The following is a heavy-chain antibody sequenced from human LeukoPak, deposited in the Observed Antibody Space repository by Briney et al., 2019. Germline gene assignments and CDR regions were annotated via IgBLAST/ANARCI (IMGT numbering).Heavy chain of an antibody. CDR3: ATAAYSYGYAEGIDY. CDR2: INPNSGGT. Sequence: ASVKVSCKPSGYTFTSYYMHWVRQAPGQGLEWMGWINPNSGGTNYAQKFQGRVTMTRDTSISTAYMELSRLRSDDTAVYYCATAAYSYGYAEGIDYWGQGTLVTVSS. V-gene: IGHV1-2*02. CDR1: GYTFTSYY. D-gene: IGHD5-18*01. J-gene: IGHJ4*02.